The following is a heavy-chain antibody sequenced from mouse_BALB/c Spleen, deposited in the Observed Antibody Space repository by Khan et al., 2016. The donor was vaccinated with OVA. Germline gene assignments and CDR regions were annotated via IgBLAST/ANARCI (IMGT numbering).Heavy chain of an antibody. CDR2: IWAGGST. CDR1: GFSLSNYG. CDR3: VRAFYNGAWFAY. V-gene: IGHV2-9*02. Sequence: QVQLQQSGPGLVAPSQTLSITCTVSGFSLSNYGVHWVRQPPGKGLEWLGVIWAGGSTNHNSALMNRLSISKDDTKSQAFLKMNSLPTDDTATYSCVRAFYNGAWFAYWGQGTLVTVSS. D-gene: IGHD1-3*01. J-gene: IGHJ3*01.